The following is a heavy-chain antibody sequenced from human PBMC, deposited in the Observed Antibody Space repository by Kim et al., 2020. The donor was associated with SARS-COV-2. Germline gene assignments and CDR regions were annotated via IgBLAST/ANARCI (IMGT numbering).Heavy chain of an antibody. Sequence: SETLSLTCIASGGTISTNHWSWIRQPAGRGLEWIGRIYTSGTTNYNPSLKSRVTMSVDTSKNQFSLRLTSVTAAVTAVYYCARDSTTRAFDNWGQGTV. V-gene: IGHV4-4*07. CDR2: IYTSGTT. CDR3: ARDSTTRAFDN. J-gene: IGHJ3*02. D-gene: IGHD1-7*01. CDR1: GGTISTNH.